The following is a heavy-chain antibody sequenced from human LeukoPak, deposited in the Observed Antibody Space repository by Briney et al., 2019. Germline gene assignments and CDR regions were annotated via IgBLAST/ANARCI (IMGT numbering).Heavy chain of an antibody. J-gene: IGHJ4*02. Sequence: SETLSLTCTVSGGSISSYYWSWIRQPPGKGLECIGYIYYSGSTNYNPSLKSRVTISVDTSKNQFSLKMSPVTAADTAMYHCARLTTAAAGSNFDYWGQGTLVTVSS. CDR3: ARLTTAAAGSNFDY. V-gene: IGHV4-59*01. CDR2: IYYSGST. CDR1: GGSISSYY. D-gene: IGHD6-13*01.